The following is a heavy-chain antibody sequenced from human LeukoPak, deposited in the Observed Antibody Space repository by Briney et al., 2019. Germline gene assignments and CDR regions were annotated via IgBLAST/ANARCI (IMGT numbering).Heavy chain of an antibody. D-gene: IGHD2-2*01. V-gene: IGHV1-69*13. CDR1: GYTFTSYG. CDR2: IIPIFGTA. CDR3: ARNAVPDRPFSGMDV. J-gene: IGHJ6*04. Sequence: SVKVSCKASGYTFTSYGISWVRQAPGQGLEWMGGIIPIFGTANYAQKFQGRVTITADESTSTAYMELSSLRSEDTAVYYCARNAVPDRPFSGMDVWGKGTTVTVSS.